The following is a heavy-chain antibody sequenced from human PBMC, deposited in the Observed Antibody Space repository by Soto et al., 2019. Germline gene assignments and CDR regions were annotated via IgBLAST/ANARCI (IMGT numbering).Heavy chain of an antibody. Sequence: SETLSLTCTVSGGSISSYYWSWIRQPPGKGLEWIGYIYYTGLSNSNPSLNSRVTMSVDTSKNQFSLKLSSVTAADTAVYYCASHSSHWPFFDFWGQGTLVTVS. CDR2: IYYTGLS. J-gene: IGHJ4*02. CDR3: ASHSSHWPFFDF. V-gene: IGHV4-59*01. CDR1: GGSISSYY. D-gene: IGHD6-13*01.